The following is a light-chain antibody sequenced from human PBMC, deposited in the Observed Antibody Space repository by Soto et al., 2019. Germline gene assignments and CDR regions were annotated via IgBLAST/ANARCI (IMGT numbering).Light chain of an antibody. CDR1: QSIRRW. CDR3: QQYNVYSWT. Sequence: DIQMTQSPSTLSASVGDRVTITCRASQSIRRWLAWYQLKTGEAPKLLFYKASRLETGVTSRISGNGSGTELTVTISGLQPGDFTSYGRQQYNVYSWTFGQGTKGDIK. CDR2: KAS. J-gene: IGKJ1*01. V-gene: IGKV1-5*03.